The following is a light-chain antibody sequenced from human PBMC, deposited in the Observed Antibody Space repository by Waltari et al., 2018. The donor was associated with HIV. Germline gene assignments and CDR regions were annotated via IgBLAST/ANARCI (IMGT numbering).Light chain of an antibody. CDR3: CSYAGSSTPVV. J-gene: IGLJ2*01. V-gene: IGLV2-23*02. Sequence: QSALTQPASVSGSPGQSITISCPGTSSDVGGYNYVSWYQQHPGKAPKLMIYEVSKRPSGVSNRFSGSKSGNTASLTISGLQAEDEADYYCCSYAGSSTPVVFGGGTKLTVL. CDR1: SSDVGGYNY. CDR2: EVS.